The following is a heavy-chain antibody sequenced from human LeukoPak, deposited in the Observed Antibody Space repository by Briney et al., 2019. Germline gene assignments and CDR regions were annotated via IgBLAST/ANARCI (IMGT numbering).Heavy chain of an antibody. V-gene: IGHV3-72*01. J-gene: IGHJ4*02. CDR2: TRNKANSYTT. Sequence: GGSLRLSCAASGFTFSDHYLDWVRQAPGKGLEWVGRTRNKANSYTTEYAASVKGRFTISRDDSKNSLYLQMNSLKTEDTAVYYCARAAEPTYSSSWYLDYWGQGTLVTVSS. CDR1: GFTFSDHY. CDR3: ARAAEPTYSSSWYLDY. D-gene: IGHD6-13*01.